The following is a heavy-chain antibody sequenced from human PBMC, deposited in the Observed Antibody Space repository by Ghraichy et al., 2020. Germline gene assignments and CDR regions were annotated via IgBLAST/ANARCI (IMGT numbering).Heavy chain of an antibody. CDR3: ARELNVLLWFRELSGSVYNWFDP. CDR2: IKQDGSEK. Sequence: GGSLRLSCAASGFTFSSYWMSWVRQAPGKGLEWVANIKQDGSEKYYVDSVKGRFTISRDNAKNSLYLQMNSLRAEDTAVYYCARELNVLLWFRELSGSVYNWFDPWGQGTLVTVSS. V-gene: IGHV3-7*03. D-gene: IGHD3-10*01. CDR1: GFTFSSYW. J-gene: IGHJ5*02.